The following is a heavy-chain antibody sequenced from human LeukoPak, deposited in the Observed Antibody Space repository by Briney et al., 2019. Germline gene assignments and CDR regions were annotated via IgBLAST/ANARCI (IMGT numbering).Heavy chain of an antibody. V-gene: IGHV1-2*02. CDR3: ARAGGVVLAGYTGLDY. J-gene: IGHJ4*02. CDR2: INPYSCNP. D-gene: IGHD3-9*01. Sequence: ASVTVSCKASGYSFTGYYMHWVRQAPGQGLEWMGWINPYSCNPNYAQNFHGRVNISRDTSISTAYLELSRLKSDDTAVYYRARAGGVVLAGYTGLDYWGQGTLVTVSS. CDR1: GYSFTGYY.